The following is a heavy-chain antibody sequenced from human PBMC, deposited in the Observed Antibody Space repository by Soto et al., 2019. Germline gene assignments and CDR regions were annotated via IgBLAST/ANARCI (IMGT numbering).Heavy chain of an antibody. Sequence: QVELVQSGAEVKKPGASVKVSCKASGYTFTSYDINWVRQATGQGLEWMGWMNPNSGNTGYAQKFQGRVTMTRNTSISTAYMELSSLRSEDTAVYYCARGRWAELGLDSYGPDWFDPWGQGTLVTVSS. J-gene: IGHJ5*02. CDR2: MNPNSGNT. CDR1: GYTFTSYD. D-gene: IGHD5-18*01. V-gene: IGHV1-8*01. CDR3: ARGRWAELGLDSYGPDWFDP.